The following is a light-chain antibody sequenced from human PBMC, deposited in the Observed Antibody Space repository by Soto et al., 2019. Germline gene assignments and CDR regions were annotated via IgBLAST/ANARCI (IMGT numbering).Light chain of an antibody. CDR2: GAS. Sequence: DIVLTQSPGTLSLSPGERATLSCRASQSVSSSYLAWYQQTPGQAPRLLIYGASSRATGIPDRFSGSGSGTDFTLTISRLEPEDFAVYYCQQYGSPITFGQGTRLEIK. V-gene: IGKV3-20*01. J-gene: IGKJ5*01. CDR3: QQYGSPIT. CDR1: QSVSSSY.